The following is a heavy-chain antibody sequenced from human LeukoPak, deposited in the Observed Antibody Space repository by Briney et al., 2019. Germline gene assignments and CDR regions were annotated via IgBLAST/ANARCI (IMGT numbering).Heavy chain of an antibody. CDR3: ATAEPYCGGDCSFDY. J-gene: IGHJ4*02. Sequence: SETLSLTCTVSGGSISSSSYYWGWIRQPPGKGLEWIGSIYYSGSTYYNPSLKSRVTISVDTSKNQFYLKLRPVTAADTAVYYCATAEPYCGGDCSFDYWGQGTLVTVSS. D-gene: IGHD2-21*02. CDR2: IYYSGST. CDR1: GGSISSSSYY. V-gene: IGHV4-39*01.